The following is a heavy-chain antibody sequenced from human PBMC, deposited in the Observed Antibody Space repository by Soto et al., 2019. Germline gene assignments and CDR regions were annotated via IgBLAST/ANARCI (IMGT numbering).Heavy chain of an antibody. CDR1: GFIFSSYG. CDR2: ISYEGSHT. V-gene: IGHV3-30*18. D-gene: IGHD2-15*01. J-gene: IGHJ4*02. CDR3: AKEVHCGGGSCSWSEGFDY. Sequence: QVQLVESGEGVVQPGRSLRLSCAASGFIFSSYGMHWVRQAPGKGLEWVAVISYEGSHTYYADSVKGRFTITRDNSKNTLYLQMNSLRPEDTAVYYCAKEVHCGGGSCSWSEGFDYWGQGTLITVSS.